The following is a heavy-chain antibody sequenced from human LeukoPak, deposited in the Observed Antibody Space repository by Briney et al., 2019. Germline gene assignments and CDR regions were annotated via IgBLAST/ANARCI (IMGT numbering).Heavy chain of an antibody. CDR2: IYSGGST. CDR1: GFTVSSNC. Sequence: GGSLRLSCAASGFTVSSNCMNWVRQAPGKGLVWVSLIYSGGSTHYADSVKGRFTISRDNSKNTLYLQMNSLRAEDTAVYYCARGGDSSYYGDYWGQGTLVTVSS. J-gene: IGHJ4*02. CDR3: ARGGDSSYYGDY. V-gene: IGHV3-66*01. D-gene: IGHD3-22*01.